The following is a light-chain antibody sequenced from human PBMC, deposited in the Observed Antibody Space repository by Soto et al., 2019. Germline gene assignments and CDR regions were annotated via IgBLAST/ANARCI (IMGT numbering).Light chain of an antibody. J-gene: IGKJ1*01. CDR2: GAS. Sequence: EIVLTQSPGTLSLSAGERATLSCRASQSVSNNYLAWYQQKPGQVPTVLLYGASNRATGIPDRFSGSGSGTDFTLTISRLEPEDFAVYYCQRYDTSPTFGQGTRVENK. CDR1: QSVSNNY. V-gene: IGKV3-20*01. CDR3: QRYDTSPT.